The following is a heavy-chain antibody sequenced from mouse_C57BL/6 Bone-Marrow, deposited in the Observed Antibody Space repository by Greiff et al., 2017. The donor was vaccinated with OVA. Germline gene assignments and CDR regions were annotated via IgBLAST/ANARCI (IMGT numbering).Heavy chain of an antibody. D-gene: IGHD1-1*01. CDR1: GYTFTSYW. V-gene: IGHV1-64*01. CDR3: ARRRATVVPYAMDC. CDR2: IHPNSGST. Sequence: QVQLQQPGAELVKPGASVKLSCKASGYTFTSYWMHWVKQRPGQGLEWIGMIHPNSGSTNYNEKFKSKATLTVDKSSSTAYMQLSSLTSEDSAVYYCARRRATVVPYAMDCWGQGTSVTVSS. J-gene: IGHJ4*01.